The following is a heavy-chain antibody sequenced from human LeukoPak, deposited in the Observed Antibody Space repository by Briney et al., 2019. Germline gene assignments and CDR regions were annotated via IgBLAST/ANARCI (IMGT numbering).Heavy chain of an antibody. J-gene: IGHJ4*02. Sequence: GGSLRLSCAASGFTFSSYAMSWVRQAPGKGLEWVANIKQDGSEKYYVDSVKGRFTISRDNAKNSLYLQMNSLRAEDTAVYYCAREVPQFDYWGQGTLVTVSS. D-gene: IGHD2-2*01. CDR2: IKQDGSEK. CDR1: GFTFSSYA. CDR3: AREVPQFDY. V-gene: IGHV3-7*01.